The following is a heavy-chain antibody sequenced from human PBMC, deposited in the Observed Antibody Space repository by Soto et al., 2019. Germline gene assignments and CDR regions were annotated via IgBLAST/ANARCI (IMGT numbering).Heavy chain of an antibody. D-gene: IGHD5-18*01. CDR1: GFTFSSYS. CDR2: ISSSSSYI. Sequence: EVQLVESGVGLVEPGGSLRLSGAASGFTFSSYSMNWVREAPGKGLEWVSSISSSSSYIYYADSVKGRFTISRDNAKNSLYLQMNSLRAEDTAVYYCARDQPGYSYGYGLGYWGQGTLVTVSS. J-gene: IGHJ4*02. CDR3: ARDQPGYSYGYGLGY. V-gene: IGHV3-21*01.